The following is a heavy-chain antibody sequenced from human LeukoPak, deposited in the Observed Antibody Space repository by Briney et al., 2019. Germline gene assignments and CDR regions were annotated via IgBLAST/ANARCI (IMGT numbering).Heavy chain of an antibody. CDR1: GGTFSSYA. D-gene: IGHD2-15*01. Sequence: SVKVSCKASGGTFSSYAISWVRQAPGQGLEWMGRIIPIFGTANYAQKFQGRVTITTDESTSTAYMELSSLRSEDTAVYYCASEVHRYCSRGSCYFNDWGQGTLVTVSS. J-gene: IGHJ4*02. CDR3: ASEVHRYCSRGSCYFND. CDR2: IIPIFGTA. V-gene: IGHV1-69*05.